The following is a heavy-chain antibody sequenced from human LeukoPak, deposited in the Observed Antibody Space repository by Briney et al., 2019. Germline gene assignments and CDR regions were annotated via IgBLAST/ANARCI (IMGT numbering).Heavy chain of an antibody. CDR2: INPSGGST. J-gene: IGHJ5*02. CDR1: GYTFTSCY. CDR3: ARFYDFWSGFNWFDP. Sequence: ASVKVSCKASGYTFTSCYMHWVRQAPGQGLEWMGIINPSGGSTSYAQKFQGRVTMTRDTSTSTVYMELSSLRSEDTAVYYCARFYDFWSGFNWFDPWGQGTLVTVSS. V-gene: IGHV1-46*01. D-gene: IGHD3-3*01.